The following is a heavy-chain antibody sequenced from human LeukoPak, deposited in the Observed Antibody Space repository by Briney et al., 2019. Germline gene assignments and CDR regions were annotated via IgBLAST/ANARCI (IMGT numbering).Heavy chain of an antibody. V-gene: IGHV3-48*03. CDR3: VSAGPPSSGYYPNWFDP. J-gene: IGHJ5*02. CDR2: ISSSGSTI. Sequence: GGSLRLSCAASGFTFSSYEMNWVRQAPGKGLEWVSYISSSGSTIYYADSVKGRFTISRDNAKNSLYLQMNSLRAEDTAVYYCVSAGPPSSGYYPNWFDPWGQGTLVTVSS. D-gene: IGHD3-22*01. CDR1: GFTFSSYE.